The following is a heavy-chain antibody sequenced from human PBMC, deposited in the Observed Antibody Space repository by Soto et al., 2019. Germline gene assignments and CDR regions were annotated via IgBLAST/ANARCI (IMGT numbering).Heavy chain of an antibody. CDR3: AKDYYYDSSGYYMPRAEYFQH. J-gene: IGHJ1*01. D-gene: IGHD3-22*01. CDR2: IRGSGGST. V-gene: IGHV3-23*01. Sequence: LRLSCAASGFTFSSYAMRWVRQAPGKGLEWGSAIRGSGGSTYYADSVKGRFTISRDNSKNTLYLQLNSLRAEDTAVYYSAKDYYYDSSGYYMPRAEYFQHWGQGTLVTVSS. CDR1: GFTFSSYA.